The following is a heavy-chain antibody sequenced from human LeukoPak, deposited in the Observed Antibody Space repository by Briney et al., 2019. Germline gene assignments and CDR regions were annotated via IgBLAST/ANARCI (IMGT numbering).Heavy chain of an antibody. V-gene: IGHV3-23*01. Sequence: PVGSLRLSCAASVFTFDNDAMNCGRQSPGKGRECSSAISGNGAGTYYADFVKGRFTISRDNSKNTLFVTMNSLRAEDTAIYYCVKDRAVYTSLVILDYWGQGTLVTVSS. J-gene: IGHJ4*02. CDR2: ISGNGAGT. CDR1: VFTFDNDA. D-gene: IGHD6-6*01. CDR3: VKDRAVYTSLVILDY.